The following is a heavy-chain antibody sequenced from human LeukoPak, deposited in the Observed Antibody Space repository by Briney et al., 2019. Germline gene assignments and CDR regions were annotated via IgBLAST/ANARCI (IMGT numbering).Heavy chain of an antibody. V-gene: IGHV1-69*13. CDR2: IIPIFGTA. Sequence: ASVKVSCKASGGTFSSYAISWVRQAPGQGLEWMGGIIPIFGTANYAQKFQGRVTITADESTSTAYMELSSLRSEDTAVYYCARVTNHRESGSYRDDAFDIWGQGTMVTVSS. J-gene: IGHJ3*02. CDR1: GGTFSSYA. CDR3: ARVTNHRESGSYRDDAFDI. D-gene: IGHD1-26*01.